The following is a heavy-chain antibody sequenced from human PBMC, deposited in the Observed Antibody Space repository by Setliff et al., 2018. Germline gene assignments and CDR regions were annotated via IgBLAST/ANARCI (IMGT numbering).Heavy chain of an antibody. CDR3: AKDRVNDGFWDFDS. CDR1: GFTFREYS. D-gene: IGHD1-26*01. Sequence: PGGSLRLSCVASGFTFREYSMAWVRQVPGKGLEWVAGVIQGGSGVYADSVKGRSTISRDNSKNTVLLQMNSLRVDDTATYYCAKDRVNDGFWDFDSWGQGIVVTGSS. V-gene: IGHV3-23*01. J-gene: IGHJ4*02. CDR2: VIQGGSG.